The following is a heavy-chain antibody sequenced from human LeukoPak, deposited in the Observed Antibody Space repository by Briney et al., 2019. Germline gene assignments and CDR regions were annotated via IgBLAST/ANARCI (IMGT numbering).Heavy chain of an antibody. V-gene: IGHV3-7*04. Sequence: GGSLRLSCAASGFTFSSYWMDWVRQAPGKGLQWVANIKTDGSEKYYVDSVKGRFTISRDNSKSTLYLQMNSLRDDDSAAYFCARVYLERLTAGYFDHWGQGTQVTVSP. CDR3: ARVYLERLTAGYFDH. J-gene: IGHJ4*02. D-gene: IGHD3-3*01. CDR2: IKTDGSEK. CDR1: GFTFSSYW.